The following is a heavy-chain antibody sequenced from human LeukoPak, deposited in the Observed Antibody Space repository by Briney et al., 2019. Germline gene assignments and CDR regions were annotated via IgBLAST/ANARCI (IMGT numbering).Heavy chain of an antibody. CDR1: GYTFTGYY. Sequence: ASVKVSCKASGYTFTGYYMHWVRQAPGQGLEWMGWINPNSGGTNYAQKFQGRVTMTRDTSISTAYMELSRLRSDDTAAYYCARDAYGVVGIDYWGQGTLVTVSS. CDR2: INPNSGGT. V-gene: IGHV1-2*02. D-gene: IGHD3-3*01. CDR3: ARDAYGVVGIDY. J-gene: IGHJ4*02.